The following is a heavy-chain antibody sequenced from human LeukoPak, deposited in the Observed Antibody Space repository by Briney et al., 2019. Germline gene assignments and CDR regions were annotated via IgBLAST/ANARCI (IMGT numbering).Heavy chain of an antibody. Sequence: PGGSLRLSCAASGFTVSSNYMSWVRQAPGKGLEWVSAIYSGGSTYYADSVKGRFTISRDNSKNTLYLQMNSLRAEDTAVYYCARDARGNYFDYWGQGTLVTVSS. CDR2: IYSGGST. J-gene: IGHJ4*02. CDR1: GFTVSSNY. V-gene: IGHV3-53*01. CDR3: ARDARGNYFDY.